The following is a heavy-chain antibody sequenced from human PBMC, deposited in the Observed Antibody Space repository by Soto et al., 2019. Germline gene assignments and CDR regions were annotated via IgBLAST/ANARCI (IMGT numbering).Heavy chain of an antibody. J-gene: IGHJ4*02. Sequence: PGWSLRLSCAASGFTVSSYAMTWARQTPGKGLEWVSAISGSGGSTYYADSVKGRFTISRDNSKNTLYLQMNSLRAEDTAVYYCAKDSYYYDSSGLFDYWGQGTLVTVSS. D-gene: IGHD3-22*01. V-gene: IGHV3-23*01. CDR2: ISGSGGST. CDR3: AKDSYYYDSSGLFDY. CDR1: GFTVSSYA.